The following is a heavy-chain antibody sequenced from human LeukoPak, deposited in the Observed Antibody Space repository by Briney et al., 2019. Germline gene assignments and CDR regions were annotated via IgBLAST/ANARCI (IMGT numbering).Heavy chain of an antibody. CDR1: GFTFSSYA. J-gene: IGHJ4*02. D-gene: IGHD3-3*01. CDR2: ISSTSSTI. CDR3: ARDTRFLEWLLGGYFDY. V-gene: IGHV3-48*02. Sequence: GGSLRLSCAASGFTFSSYAMIWVRQAPGKGLEWVSYISSTSSTIYYADSVKGRFTISRDNAKNSLYLQMNSLRDEDTAVYYCARDTRFLEWLLGGYFDYWGQGTLGTVSS.